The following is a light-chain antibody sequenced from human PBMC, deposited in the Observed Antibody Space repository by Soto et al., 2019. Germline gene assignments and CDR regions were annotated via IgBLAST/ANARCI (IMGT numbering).Light chain of an antibody. V-gene: IGKV1-12*01. CDR3: QQANSFPWT. J-gene: IGKJ1*01. CDR1: QGISSW. Sequence: DIQMTQSPSSVSASVGDRVTITCRASQGISSWLAWHQQKPGKGPKLLIYGASTLPSGVPSRFSGSGSGTDFNLTISSLQPEDFATYYCQQANSFPWTFGQGTKVEIK. CDR2: GAS.